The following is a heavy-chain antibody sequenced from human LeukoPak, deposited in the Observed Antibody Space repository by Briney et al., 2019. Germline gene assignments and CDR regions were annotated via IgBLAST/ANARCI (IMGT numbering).Heavy chain of an antibody. J-gene: IGHJ4*02. CDR3: ARGITIFGAPDY. D-gene: IGHD3-3*01. CDR2: IIPIFGTA. V-gene: IGHV1-69*05. Sequence: ASVKVSCKASGGTFSSYAISWVRQAPGQGLEWMGGIIPIFGTANYAQKFQGRVTITTDESTSTAYMELSSLRSEDTAVYYCARGITIFGAPDYWGQGTLVTVSS. CDR1: GGTFSSYA.